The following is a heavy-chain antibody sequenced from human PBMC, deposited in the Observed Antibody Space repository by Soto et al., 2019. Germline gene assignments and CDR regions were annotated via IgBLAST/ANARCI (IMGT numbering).Heavy chain of an antibody. D-gene: IGHD3-10*01. Sequence: EVQLVESGGGLVQPGGSLRLSCAASGFTFNTSEMNWVRQAPGKGLEWVSYISFRGTSKYYADSVKGRFTISRDNARNSLYLQMNRLRVEDTAVYYCATRGPASSFDCWGQGTLVTVSS. CDR3: ATRGPASSFDC. CDR1: GFTFNTSE. V-gene: IGHV3-48*03. CDR2: ISFRGTSK. J-gene: IGHJ4*02.